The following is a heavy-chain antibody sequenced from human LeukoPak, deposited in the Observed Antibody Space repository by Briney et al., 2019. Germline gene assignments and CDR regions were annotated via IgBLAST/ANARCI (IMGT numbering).Heavy chain of an antibody. V-gene: IGHV4-59*12. CDR2: VSYSGSS. J-gene: IGHJ4*02. CDR3: ARLPFVGDGGFDY. CDR1: GDSISNYY. D-gene: IGHD3-10*01. Sequence: AETLSLTCTVSGDSISNYYWSWIRQPPGKGLEWIGYVSYSGSSNYNPSLKSRVTISVDTSKNQFSLKLSSVTAADTAVYYCARLPFVGDGGFDYWGQGTLVTVSS.